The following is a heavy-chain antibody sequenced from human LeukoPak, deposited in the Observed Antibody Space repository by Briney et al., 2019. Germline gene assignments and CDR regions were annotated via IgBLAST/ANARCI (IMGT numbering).Heavy chain of an antibody. CDR1: GFTFDDYA. Sequence: GGSLRLSCAASGFTFDDYAMHWVRQAPGKGLEWVSGISGSGDNTLYADSVKGRLTISRDNSKNTLYLEMNSLRAEDTAIYYCAKMKGHPLPKYYMDVWGQGTTVTVSS. V-gene: IGHV3-23*01. D-gene: IGHD1-26*01. CDR2: ISGSGDNT. CDR3: AKMKGHPLPKYYMDV. J-gene: IGHJ6*01.